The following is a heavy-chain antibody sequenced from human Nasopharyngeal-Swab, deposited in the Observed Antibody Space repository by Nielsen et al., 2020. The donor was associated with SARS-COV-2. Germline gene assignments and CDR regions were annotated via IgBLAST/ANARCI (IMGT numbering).Heavy chain of an antibody. Sequence: SETLSLTCTVSGGSISSYYWSWIRQPPGKGLEWMGYIYYSGSTNYNPSLKSRVTISVDTSKNQFSLKLSSVTAADTAVYYCASKDHAGYCSSTSCYTDYYYMDVWGKGTTVTVSS. D-gene: IGHD2-2*01. CDR3: ASKDHAGYCSSTSCYTDYYYMDV. CDR2: IYYSGST. J-gene: IGHJ6*03. CDR1: GGSISSYY. V-gene: IGHV4-59*01.